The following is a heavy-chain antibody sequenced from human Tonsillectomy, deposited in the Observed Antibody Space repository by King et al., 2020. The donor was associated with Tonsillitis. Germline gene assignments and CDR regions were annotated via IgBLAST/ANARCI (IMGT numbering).Heavy chain of an antibody. J-gene: IGHJ4*02. CDR1: GYAFTRSF. CDR3: ANNPICDFRSTLCPGPFDY. V-gene: IGHV1-46*01. Sequence: VQLVQSGAEVKKPGASVKVSCKASGYAFTRSFVHWVRQAPGQGLEWMGIINPTVGSTNYAQKFQGRVTMTRDMSTSTVYMEMSSLRSEDTAVYYCANNPICDFRSTLCPGPFDYWGQGTLVTVSA. D-gene: IGHD2-21*01. CDR2: INPTVGST.